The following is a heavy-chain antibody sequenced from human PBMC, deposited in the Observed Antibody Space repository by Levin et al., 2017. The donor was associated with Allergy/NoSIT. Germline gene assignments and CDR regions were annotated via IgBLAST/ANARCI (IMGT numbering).Heavy chain of an antibody. CDR2: ISYDGSNK. CDR3: ARAGSYYDFWSGYPLAYYGMDV. J-gene: IGHJ6*02. V-gene: IGHV3-30*04. D-gene: IGHD3-3*01. Sequence: PGGSLRLSCAASGFTFSSYAMHWVRQAPGKGLEWVAVISYDGSNKYYADSVKGRFTISRDNSKNTLYLQMNSLRAEDTAVYYCARAGSYYDFWSGYPLAYYGMDVWGQGTTVTVSS. CDR1: GFTFSSYA.